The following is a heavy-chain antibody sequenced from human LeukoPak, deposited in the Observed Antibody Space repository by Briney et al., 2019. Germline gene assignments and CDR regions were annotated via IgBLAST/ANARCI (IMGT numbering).Heavy chain of an antibody. CDR2: IYPGDSDT. J-gene: IGHJ4*02. CDR3: ARRDGKNPDH. V-gene: IGHV5-51*01. Sequence: GESLKISCKGSGYNFATYWIGWVRQMPGKGLEWMGIIYPGDSDTTYSPSFQGHVTISADKSISTAYLQWSSLTASDTDMYYCARRDGKNPDHWGQGTLVTVSS. CDR1: GYNFATYW. D-gene: IGHD5-24*01.